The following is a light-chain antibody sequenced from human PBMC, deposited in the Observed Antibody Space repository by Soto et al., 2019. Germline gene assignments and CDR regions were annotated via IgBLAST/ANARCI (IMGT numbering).Light chain of an antibody. CDR1: QSVSSSY. Sequence: IVLTHSPGTLSLSPWERATLSCRASQSVSSSYLAWYQQKPGQAPRLLIYGASNRATGIPARFSGSGSGTDFTLTISSLEPEDFAVYYCQQRSNWRITFGQGTRLEIK. V-gene: IGKV3D-20*02. J-gene: IGKJ5*01. CDR2: GAS. CDR3: QQRSNWRIT.